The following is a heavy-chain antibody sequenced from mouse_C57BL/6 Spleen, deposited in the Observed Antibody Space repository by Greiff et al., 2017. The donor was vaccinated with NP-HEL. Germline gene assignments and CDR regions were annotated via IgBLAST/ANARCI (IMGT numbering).Heavy chain of an antibody. CDR3: ARSEIYYGNYEVWFAY. J-gene: IGHJ3*01. V-gene: IGHV1-55*01. D-gene: IGHD2-1*01. Sequence: QVQLQQPGAELVKPGASVKMSCKASGYTFTSYWITWVKQRPGQGLEWIGDIYPGSGSTNYNEKFKSKATLTVATSSSTAYMQLSSLTSEDSAVYYCARSEIYYGNYEVWFAYWGQGTLVTVSA. CDR2: IYPGSGST. CDR1: GYTFTSYW.